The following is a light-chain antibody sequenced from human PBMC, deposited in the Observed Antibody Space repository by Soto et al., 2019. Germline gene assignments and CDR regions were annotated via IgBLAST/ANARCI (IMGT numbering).Light chain of an antibody. J-gene: IGKJ1*01. CDR2: AAS. CDR3: LHDYGDSWT. V-gene: IGKV1-6*01. CDR1: RDVGSD. Sequence: QMTQSPSSLSASVGEKIIITCRASRDVGSDVSWYQQKPGQAPKLLIYAASNLYTGVPSRFSGSRSGTDFTLTISSLQPEDFAFYYCLHDYGDSWTFGQGTKVEIE.